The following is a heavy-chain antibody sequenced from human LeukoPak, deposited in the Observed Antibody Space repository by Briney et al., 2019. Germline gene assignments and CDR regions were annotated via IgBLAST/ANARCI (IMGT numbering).Heavy chain of an antibody. D-gene: IGHD3-10*01. CDR3: ARGWYYYGSGD. J-gene: IGHJ4*02. CDR1: GGSISSLYYY. V-gene: IGHV4-61*01. Sequence: SETLSLTCTVSGGSISSLYYYWSWIRQPPGKGLEWIGYIYYSGSTNYNPSLKSRVTISVDTSKNQFSLKLSSVTAADTAVYYCARGWYYYGSGDWGQGTLVTVSS. CDR2: IYYSGST.